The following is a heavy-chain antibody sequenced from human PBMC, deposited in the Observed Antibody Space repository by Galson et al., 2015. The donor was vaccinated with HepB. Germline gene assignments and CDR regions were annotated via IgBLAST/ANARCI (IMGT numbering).Heavy chain of an antibody. CDR2: IKQDGSEK. J-gene: IGHJ4*02. CDR3: ARDQGLGDFWSGYSDY. CDR1: GFTFSSYW. D-gene: IGHD3-3*01. Sequence: SLRLSCAASGFTFSSYWMSWVRQAPGKGLEWVANIKQDGSEKYYVDSVKGRFTISRDNAKNSLYLQMNSLRAEDTAVYYCARDQGLGDFWSGYSDYWGQGTLVTVSS. V-gene: IGHV3-7*03.